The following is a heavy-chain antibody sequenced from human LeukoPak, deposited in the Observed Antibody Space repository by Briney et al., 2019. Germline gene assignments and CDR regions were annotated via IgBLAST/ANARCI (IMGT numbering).Heavy chain of an antibody. Sequence: GGSLRLSCAASGFTFGSYWMSWVRQAPGKGLVWVSRINSDGSSTSYADSVKGRFTISRDNTKNTLYLQMNSLRAEDTAIYYCARGGYALGIAAAGTAGDYYYGMDVWGQGTTVTVSS. V-gene: IGHV3-74*01. CDR1: GFTFGSYW. D-gene: IGHD6-13*01. J-gene: IGHJ6*02. CDR3: ARGGYALGIAAAGTAGDYYYGMDV. CDR2: INSDGSST.